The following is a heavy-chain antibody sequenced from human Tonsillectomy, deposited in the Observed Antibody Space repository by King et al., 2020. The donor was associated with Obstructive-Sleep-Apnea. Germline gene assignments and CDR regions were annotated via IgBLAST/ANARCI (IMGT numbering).Heavy chain of an antibody. CDR3: ARDRLDP. CDR2: RKAGVSEK. J-gene: IGHJ5*02. CDR1: GFMVTKYW. D-gene: IGHD3-16*01. Sequence: VQLVESGGDLVQPGGSLRLFWAASGFMVTKYWMRWVRQAPEKGLEWVANRKAGVSEKYYVDSVKGRFTISRDNAKNSLYLQMNSLRAEDTAVYYCARDRLDPWGQGTLVTVSS. V-gene: IGHV3-7*03.